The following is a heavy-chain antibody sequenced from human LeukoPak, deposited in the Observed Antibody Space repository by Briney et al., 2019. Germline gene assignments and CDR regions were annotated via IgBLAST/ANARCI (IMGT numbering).Heavy chain of an antibody. Sequence: PSETLSLTCTVSGGSIGTYYWSWIRQSPGKGLEWIGYIYVTGSTRYNPYLQSRVTISVDTSRNKFFLKMSSVTAADTAVYYCARHIGGGIEDMDVWGKGTKVTVSS. V-gene: IGHV4-59*08. CDR1: GGSIGTYY. J-gene: IGHJ6*03. CDR2: IYVTGST. D-gene: IGHD3-16*02. CDR3: ARHIGGGIEDMDV.